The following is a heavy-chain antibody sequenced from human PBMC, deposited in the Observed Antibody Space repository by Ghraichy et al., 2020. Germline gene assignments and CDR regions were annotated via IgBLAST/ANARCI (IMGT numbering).Heavy chain of an antibody. Sequence: GGSLRLSCAASGFTFSSYSMNWVRQAPGKGLEWVSSISSSSSYIYYADSVKGRFTISRDNAKNSLYLQMNSLRAEDTAVYYCARDMIVPAAWWFDPWGQGTLVTVSS. CDR3: ARDMIVPAAWWFDP. CDR1: GFTFSSYS. V-gene: IGHV3-21*01. D-gene: IGHD2-2*01. J-gene: IGHJ5*02. CDR2: ISSSSSYI.